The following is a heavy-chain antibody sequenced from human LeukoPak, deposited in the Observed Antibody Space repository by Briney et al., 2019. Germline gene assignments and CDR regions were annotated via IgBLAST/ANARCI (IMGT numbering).Heavy chain of an antibody. CDR3: ARLKYSSGWYEDY. Sequence: ASVTVSCKASGYTFTSYDINWVRQATGQGLEWMGWMNPNSGNTDYAQKFQGRVNMTRNTVISTAYMELGSLRSEDTAVYYCARLKYSSGWYEDYWGQGTLVTVSS. CDR2: MNPNSGNT. J-gene: IGHJ4*02. V-gene: IGHV1-8*01. CDR1: GYTFTSYD. D-gene: IGHD6-19*01.